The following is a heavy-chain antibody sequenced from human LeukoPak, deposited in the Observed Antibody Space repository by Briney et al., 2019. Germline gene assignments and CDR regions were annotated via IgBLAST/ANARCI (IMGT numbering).Heavy chain of an antibody. CDR1: GFTFSSYG. J-gene: IGHJ5*02. CDR3: AKGGPYCSSTSCLFDYWFDP. CDR2: IYSGGST. Sequence: GGSLRLSCAASGFTFSSYGMHWVRQAPGKGLEWVSVIYSGGSTYYADSVKGRFTISRDNSKNTLYLQMNSLRAEDTAVYYCAKGGPYCSSTSCLFDYWFDPWGQGTLVTVSS. V-gene: IGHV3-NL1*01. D-gene: IGHD2-2*01.